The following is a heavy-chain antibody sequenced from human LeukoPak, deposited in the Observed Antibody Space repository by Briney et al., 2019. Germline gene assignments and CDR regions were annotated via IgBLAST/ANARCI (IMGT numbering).Heavy chain of an antibody. CDR3: ASGDGYLQPY. Sequence: GGSLRLSCAASGFIVSGKFMSWVRQAPGKGLEWVSIIHYDGKIRYAGSVGGRFAIYRNDSENTLFLQMNSLRVDDTAVYFCASGDGYLQPYWGQGTLVTVSS. CDR1: GFIVSGKF. CDR2: IHYDGKI. J-gene: IGHJ4*02. V-gene: IGHV3-53*01. D-gene: IGHD2-21*01.